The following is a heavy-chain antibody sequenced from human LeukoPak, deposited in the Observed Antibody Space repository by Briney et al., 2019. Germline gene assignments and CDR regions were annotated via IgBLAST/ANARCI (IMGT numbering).Heavy chain of an antibody. V-gene: IGHV3-7*01. CDR3: ARDDAAYNWFDP. J-gene: IGHJ5*02. CDR1: GFIFGNFW. D-gene: IGHD6-13*01. Sequence: GGSLRLSCAASGFIFGNFWMTWVRQAPGKGLEWVANVKQDGSERYYVDSLKGRFTISRDNARNSLYLQMNSLRDEDTAVYYCARDDAAYNWFDPWGQGTLVTVSS. CDR2: VKQDGSER.